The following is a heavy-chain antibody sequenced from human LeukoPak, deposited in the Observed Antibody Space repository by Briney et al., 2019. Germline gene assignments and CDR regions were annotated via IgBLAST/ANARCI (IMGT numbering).Heavy chain of an antibody. J-gene: IGHJ5*02. CDR3: ARAYYGGNNWFDP. Sequence: GASVKVSCKACGYTFTGYYMHWVRQATGQGLEWMGWINPNSGGTNYAQKFQGRVTMTRDTSISTAYMELSRLRSDDTAVYYCARAYYGGNNWFDPWGQGTLVTVSS. V-gene: IGHV1-2*02. CDR1: GYTFTGYY. CDR2: INPNSGGT. D-gene: IGHD4-23*01.